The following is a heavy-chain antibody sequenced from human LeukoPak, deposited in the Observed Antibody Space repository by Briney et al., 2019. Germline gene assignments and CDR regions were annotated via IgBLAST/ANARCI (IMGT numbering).Heavy chain of an antibody. CDR3: ARGKIYYYDSSGYYYRGLDY. D-gene: IGHD3-22*01. CDR1: GGSFSGYY. Sequence: SETLSLTCAVYGGSFSGYYWSWIRQPPGKGLEWIGEINHSGSTNYNPSLKSRVTISVGTSKNQFSLKLSSVTAADTAVCYCARGKIYYYDSSGYYYRGLDYWGQGTLVTVSS. CDR2: INHSGST. J-gene: IGHJ4*02. V-gene: IGHV4-34*01.